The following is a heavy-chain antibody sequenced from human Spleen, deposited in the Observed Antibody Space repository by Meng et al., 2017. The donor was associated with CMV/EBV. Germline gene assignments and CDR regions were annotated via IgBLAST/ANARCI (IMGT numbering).Heavy chain of an antibody. Sequence: WNGAGYNLIDYLSGCVRQTPGKGPEWMRTIYPGDAYTTYSPSFQGQVTITADKSIRTVYLQWSSLKASDTAIYYCARRRSGVNNWFDPWGQGTLVTVSS. J-gene: IGHJ5*02. CDR2: IYPGDAYT. V-gene: IGHV5-51*01. D-gene: IGHD2-8*01. CDR3: ARRRSGVNNWFDP. CDR1: GYNLIDYL.